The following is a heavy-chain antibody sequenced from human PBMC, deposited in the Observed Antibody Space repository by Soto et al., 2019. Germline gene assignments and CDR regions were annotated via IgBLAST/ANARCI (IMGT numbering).Heavy chain of an antibody. Sequence: SETQSLTCAVSGGSISSGGYSWTWIRQPPGKGLEWIGYIYHSGSTYYNPSLKSRVTISVDRSKNQFSLKLNSVTAADTAVYYCARVPDVWGQGPTVTV. CDR3: ARVPDV. CDR2: IYHSGST. J-gene: IGHJ6*02. V-gene: IGHV4-30-2*01. CDR1: GGSISSGGYS.